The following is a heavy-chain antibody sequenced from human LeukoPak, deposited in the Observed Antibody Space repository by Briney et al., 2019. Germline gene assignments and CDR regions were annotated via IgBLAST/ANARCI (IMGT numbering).Heavy chain of an antibody. CDR2: IIPILGTA. J-gene: IGHJ1*01. D-gene: IGHD6-19*01. CDR1: GGTFSSYA. V-gene: IGHV1-69*01. CDR3: ARSTVAGNAEYFQH. Sequence: SVNVSCQASGGTFSSYAISWVRQPPGQGLEWMGGIIPILGTANYAQKFQGRVTITADESTSTAYMELSSLRSEDTAVYYCARSTVAGNAEYFQHWGQGTLVAVSS.